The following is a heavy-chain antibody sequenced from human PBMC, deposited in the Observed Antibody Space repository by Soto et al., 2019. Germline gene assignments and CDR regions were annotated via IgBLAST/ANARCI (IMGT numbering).Heavy chain of an antibody. CDR1: GFTFSSYG. V-gene: IGHV3-30*18. CDR3: AKDFNPYSYGPFDY. D-gene: IGHD5-18*01. CDR2: ISYDGSNK. J-gene: IGHJ4*02. Sequence: PGGSLRLSCAASGFTFSSYGMHWVRQAPGKGLEWVAVISYDGSNKYYADSVKGRFTISRDNSKNTLYLQMNSLRAEDTAVYYCAKDFNPYSYGPFDYWGQGTLVTVSS.